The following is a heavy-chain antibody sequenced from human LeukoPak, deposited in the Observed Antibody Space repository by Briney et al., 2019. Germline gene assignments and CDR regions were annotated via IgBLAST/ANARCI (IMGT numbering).Heavy chain of an antibody. D-gene: IGHD3-10*01. CDR2: IRSKANSYAT. J-gene: IGHJ4*02. Sequence: PGGSLRLXCAASGFTFSGSAMHWVRQASGKGLEWVGRIRSKANSYATAYAASVKGRFTISRDDSKNTAYLQMNSLKTEDTAVYYCTRREAGVYYFDYWGQGTLVTVSS. CDR3: TRREAGVYYFDY. V-gene: IGHV3-73*01. CDR1: GFTFSGSA.